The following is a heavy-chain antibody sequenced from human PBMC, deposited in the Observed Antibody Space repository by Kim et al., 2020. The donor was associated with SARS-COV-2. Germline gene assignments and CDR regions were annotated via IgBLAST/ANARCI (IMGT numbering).Heavy chain of an antibody. D-gene: IGHD6-19*01. CDR3: VRAFRNSHSSYFDY. V-gene: IGHV3-33*01. Sequence: GGSLRLSCAVSGFTLSSYGMHWVRQAPGKGLEWVAAVWCDGTYKYYADSVKGRFTISRDNSKNTLYLQMNSLRAEDTAVYSCVRAFRNSHSSYFDYWGQGTLVTVSS. J-gene: IGHJ4*02. CDR1: GFTLSSYG. CDR2: VWCDGTYK.